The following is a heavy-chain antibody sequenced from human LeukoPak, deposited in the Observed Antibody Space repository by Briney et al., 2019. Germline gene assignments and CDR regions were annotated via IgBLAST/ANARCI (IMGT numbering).Heavy chain of an antibody. V-gene: IGHV1-46*01. CDR2: INPSGGST. D-gene: IGHD1-7*01. CDR3: AISNWNSGY. J-gene: IGHJ4*02. CDR1: GYTFTSYY. Sequence: ASVKVSCKASGYTFTSYYMHWVRQAPGQGLEWVGIINPSGGSTSYAQKFQGRVTTIRDMSTSTVYMELSSLRSEHTAVYYCAISNWNSGYWGQGTLVTVSS.